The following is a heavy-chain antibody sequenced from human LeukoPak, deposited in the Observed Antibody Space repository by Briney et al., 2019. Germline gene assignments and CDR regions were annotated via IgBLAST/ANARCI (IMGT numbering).Heavy chain of an antibody. Sequence: GGSLRLSCAASGFTFSSYSMNWVRQAPGKGLEWVSYISSSSSTIYYADSVKGRFTISRDNAKNSLYLQMNSLRAEDTAVYYCAKDRSTVTTIYYYYMDVWDKGTTVTISS. V-gene: IGHV3-48*01. D-gene: IGHD4-17*01. J-gene: IGHJ6*03. CDR1: GFTFSSYS. CDR3: AKDRSTVTTIYYYYMDV. CDR2: ISSSSSTI.